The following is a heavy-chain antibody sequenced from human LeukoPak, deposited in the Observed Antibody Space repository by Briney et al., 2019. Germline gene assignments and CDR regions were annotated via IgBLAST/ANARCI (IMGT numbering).Heavy chain of an antibody. CDR2: ISSSGSTI. J-gene: IGHJ4*02. CDR3: ASTRSGYLFDN. V-gene: IGHV3-48*03. CDR1: GFSFSTYE. Sequence: GGSRRLSCAASGFSFSTYEMNWVRQAPGRGLEWESYISSSGSTIYYADSVKGRFTISRDNAKNSLYLQMTSLSAGDTAVYYCASTRSGYLFDNWGQGTLVTVSS. D-gene: IGHD5-12*01.